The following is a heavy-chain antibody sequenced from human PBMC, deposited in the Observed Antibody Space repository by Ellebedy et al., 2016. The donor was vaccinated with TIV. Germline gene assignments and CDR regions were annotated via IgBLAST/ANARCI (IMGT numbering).Heavy chain of an antibody. CDR2: VSSDGTNK. V-gene: IGHV3-30*03. Sequence: PGGSLRLSCAASGFTFSNFGMQWVRQSPGKGLEWVAYVSSDGTNKYYTDSVKGRFTVSRDNSKNTLYLQMNSLRADDTAVYYCATKKTGTFYYCDSWGQGTLVTVS. J-gene: IGHJ4*02. CDR3: ATKKTGTFYYCDS. CDR1: GFTFSNFG. D-gene: IGHD1-14*01.